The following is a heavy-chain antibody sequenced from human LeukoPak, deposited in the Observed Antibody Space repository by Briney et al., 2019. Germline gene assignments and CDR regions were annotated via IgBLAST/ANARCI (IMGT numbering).Heavy chain of an antibody. J-gene: IGHJ4*02. CDR3: AKEHYYDSGVDY. CDR2: INAGNGNT. V-gene: IGHV1-3*03. CDR1: GYTFISYA. D-gene: IGHD3-22*01. Sequence: ASVKVSCKASGYTFISYAIHWVRQAPGQRLKWMGWINAGNGNTKYSQDFQDRVTITSDTSASTAYMELSSLRAEDTAVYYCAKEHYYDSGVDYWGQGTLVTVSS.